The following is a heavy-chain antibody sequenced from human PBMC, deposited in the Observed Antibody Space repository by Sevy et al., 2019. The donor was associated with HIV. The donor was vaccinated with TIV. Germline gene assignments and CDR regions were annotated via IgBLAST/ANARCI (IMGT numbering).Heavy chain of an antibody. J-gene: IGHJ6*02. CDR1: EFTFSSYA. V-gene: IGHV3-23*01. D-gene: IGHD2-15*01. Sequence: GGSLRLSCSASEFTFSSYAMSWVRQAPGKGLEWVSSISGRGRFTYYADFVEGRFIISRDNSKNTLSVQMNSLRAEDTAVYYCAKGFCSGATCPRDYYYGMDVWGQGTTVTVSS. CDR2: ISGRGRFT. CDR3: AKGFCSGATCPRDYYYGMDV.